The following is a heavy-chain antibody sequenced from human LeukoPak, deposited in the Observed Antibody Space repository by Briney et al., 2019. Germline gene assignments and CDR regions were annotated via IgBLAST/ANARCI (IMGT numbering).Heavy chain of an antibody. V-gene: IGHV4-59*08. J-gene: IGHJ4*02. CDR1: GGSISSYY. D-gene: IGHD3-22*01. Sequence: SETLSLTCTVSGGSISSYYWSWVRQPPGKGLEWIGYIYYSGSTNYNPSLKSRVTISVDTSKNQFSLKLSSVTAADTAVYYCARVRGDSSGYYYDYYFDYWGQGTLVTVSS. CDR3: ARVRGDSSGYYYDYYFDY. CDR2: IYYSGST.